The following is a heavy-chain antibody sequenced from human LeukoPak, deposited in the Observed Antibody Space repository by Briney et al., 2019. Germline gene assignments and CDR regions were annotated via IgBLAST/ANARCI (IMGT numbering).Heavy chain of an antibody. V-gene: IGHV3-74*01. CDR2: INSDGSST. Sequence: GGSLRLSCAASGFTFSIYWMHWVRHAPGKGLVWVSRINSDGSSTSYADSVKGRFTISRDNSKNTLYLQMNSLRAEDTAVYYCARRQVRGKNKNNWFDPWGQGTLVTVSS. D-gene: IGHD3-10*01. CDR1: GFTFSIYW. CDR3: ARRQVRGKNKNNWFDP. J-gene: IGHJ5*02.